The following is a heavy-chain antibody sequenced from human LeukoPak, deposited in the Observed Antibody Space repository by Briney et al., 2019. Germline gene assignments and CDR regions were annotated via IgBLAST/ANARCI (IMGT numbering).Heavy chain of an antibody. V-gene: IGHV3-15*01. Sequence: GGSLRLSCAASGFTFSNAWMSWVRQAPGKGLEWVGRIKSKTDGGTTDYAAPVKGRFTISRDDSKNTLYLQMNGLKTEDTAVYYCTTVDVVVVVAATLGYGMDVWGQGTTVTVSS. CDR2: IKSKTDGGTT. CDR3: TTVDVVVVVAATLGYGMDV. D-gene: IGHD2-15*01. CDR1: GFTFSNAW. J-gene: IGHJ6*02.